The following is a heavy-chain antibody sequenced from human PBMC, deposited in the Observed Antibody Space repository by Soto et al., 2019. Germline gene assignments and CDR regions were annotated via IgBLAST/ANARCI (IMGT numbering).Heavy chain of an antibody. CDR3: ALAQGPTTGLDY. CDR1: GASTVSHYH. J-gene: IGHJ4*02. CDR2: IFNSGTT. D-gene: IGHD3-3*02. Sequence: QVQLQESGPGLVKPSQTLSLTCSVSGASTVSHYHWTWIRQPPGKGLEWMGYIFNSGTTFYNPSLTSRLSISMDTSGNHFSLELRSVTAADTAVYYRALAQGPTTGLDYWGQGTLVTVSS. V-gene: IGHV4-31*02.